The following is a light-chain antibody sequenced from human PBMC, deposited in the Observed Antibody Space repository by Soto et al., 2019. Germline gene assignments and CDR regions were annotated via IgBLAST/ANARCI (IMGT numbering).Light chain of an antibody. CDR3: QHYNDWPLRVT. Sequence: EVVMTQSPATLSVSPGERATLSCRASQSVSVNLAWYQQKPGQPPRLLIYSASTRATGVPARFSGSGSGTVFSLTISSLQSEDFAVYYCQHYNDWPLRVTFGGGTKVDIK. CDR2: SAS. V-gene: IGKV3-15*01. J-gene: IGKJ4*01. CDR1: QSVSVN.